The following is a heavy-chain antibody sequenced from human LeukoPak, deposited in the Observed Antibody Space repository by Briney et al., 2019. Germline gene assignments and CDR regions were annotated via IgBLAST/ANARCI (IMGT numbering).Heavy chain of an antibody. CDR2: INPNSGGT. Sequence: GASVKVSCKASGYTFTGHYMYWVRQAPGQGLEWMGWINPNSGGTNYAQKFQGRVTITRDTSISTAYMELSRLRCDDTAVLYCARGGSCSGGSXSYXXFDPXGQGTLVTVSS. CDR3: ARGGSCSGGSXSYXXFDP. V-gene: IGHV1-2*02. J-gene: IGHJ5*02. CDR1: GYTFTGHY. D-gene: IGHD2-15*01.